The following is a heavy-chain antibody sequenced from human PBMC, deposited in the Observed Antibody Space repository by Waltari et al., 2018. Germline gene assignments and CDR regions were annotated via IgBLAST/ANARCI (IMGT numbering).Heavy chain of an antibody. D-gene: IGHD2-2*01. V-gene: IGHV1-2*02. Sequence: QVQLVQSGAEVKKPGASVKVSCKASGYTFTGYYMHWVRQAPGQGLEWMGWINPNRCGTNYAQKVQGRVTMTRDTAISTAYMELSRLRSDDTAVYYCARGRVVPALIFPYWGQGTLVTVSS. CDR1: GYTFTGYY. CDR3: ARGRVVPALIFPY. CDR2: INPNRCGT. J-gene: IGHJ4*02.